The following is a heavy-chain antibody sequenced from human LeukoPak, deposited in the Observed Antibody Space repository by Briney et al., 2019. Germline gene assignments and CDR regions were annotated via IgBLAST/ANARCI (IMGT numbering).Heavy chain of an antibody. D-gene: IGHD3-3*01. CDR2: ISGSGGST. CDR3: AKFDHYDFWSGYYYYYYGMDV. Sequence: GGSLRLSCAASGFTFSSYAMSWVRQAPGKGLEWVSAISGSGGSTYYADFVKGRFTISRDNSKNTLYLQMNSLRAEDTAVYYCAKFDHYDFWSGYYYYYYGMDVWGQGTTVTVSS. CDR1: GFTFSSYA. V-gene: IGHV3-23*01. J-gene: IGHJ6*02.